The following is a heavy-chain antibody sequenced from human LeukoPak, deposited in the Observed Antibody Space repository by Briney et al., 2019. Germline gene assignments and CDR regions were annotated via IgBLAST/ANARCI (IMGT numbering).Heavy chain of an antibody. CDR2: IYNTGRR. CDR1: GGSISSYY. V-gene: IGHV4-59*01. D-gene: IGHD6-13*01. J-gene: IGHJ4*02. Sequence: SETLSLTCTVPGGSISSYYLIWIRQPAGKGLEWVGYIYNTGRRAYNPSPTRQVPISVDTYKTQFPLTLNSVTAAATAVYDCERGTNPAPATFDHWGQGTLVTVSS. CDR3: ERGTNPAPATFDH.